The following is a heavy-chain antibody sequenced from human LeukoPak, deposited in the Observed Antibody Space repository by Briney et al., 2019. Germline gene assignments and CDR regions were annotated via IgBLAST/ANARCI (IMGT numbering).Heavy chain of an antibody. D-gene: IGHD5-12*01. J-gene: IGHJ4*02. CDR1: GFPFSSYS. CDR3: ARDARVATYNY. CDR2: ISSSSRYI. Sequence: GSLSLSCAASGFPFSSYSMNWVRQAPGKGLEWVSSISSSSRYIYYADSVKGRFTISRDNAKNSLYLQMNSLRAEDTAVYYCARDARVATYNYWGQGTLVTVSS. V-gene: IGHV3-21*01.